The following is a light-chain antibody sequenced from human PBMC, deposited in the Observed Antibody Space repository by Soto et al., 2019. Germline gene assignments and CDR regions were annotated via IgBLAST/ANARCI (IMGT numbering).Light chain of an antibody. V-gene: IGLV2-8*01. CDR1: SGDLGGYNY. Sequence: QSALTQPPSASGSPGQSVTISCTGTSGDLGGYNYVSWYQQHPGKAPKLMIYEVSKRPSGVPDRFSGSKSGNTASLTVSGLQAEDEADYYCSSHADNNNVLFGGGTKVTVL. CDR3: SSHADNNNVL. CDR2: EVS. J-gene: IGLJ2*01.